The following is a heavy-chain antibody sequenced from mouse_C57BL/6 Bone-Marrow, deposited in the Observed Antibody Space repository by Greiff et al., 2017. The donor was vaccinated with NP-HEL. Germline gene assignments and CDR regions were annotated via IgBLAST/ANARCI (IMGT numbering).Heavy chain of an antibody. V-gene: IGHV14-4*01. CDR3: TTSYYDSSYAMDY. D-gene: IGHD1-1*01. CDR1: GFNIKDDY. Sequence: VQLQQSGAELVRPGASVKLSCTASGFNIKDDYMHWVKQRPEQGLEWIGWIDPENGDTEYASKFQGKATITADTSSNTAYLQLSSLTSEDTAVYYCTTSYYDSSYAMDYWGQGASVTVSS. J-gene: IGHJ4*01. CDR2: IDPENGDT.